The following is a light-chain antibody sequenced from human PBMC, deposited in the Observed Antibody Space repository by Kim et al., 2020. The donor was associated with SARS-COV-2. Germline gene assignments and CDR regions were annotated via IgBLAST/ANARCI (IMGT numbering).Light chain of an antibody. J-gene: IGKJ2*01. V-gene: IGKV1-5*03. CDR3: QQYNSYRYT. CDR1: QSISSW. CDR2: KAS. Sequence: SASVGDRVTFPCRASQSISSWLAWYQQKPGKAPKLLIYKASSLESGVPSRFSGSGSGTEFTLTISSLQPDDFATYYCQQYNSYRYTFGQGTKLEI.